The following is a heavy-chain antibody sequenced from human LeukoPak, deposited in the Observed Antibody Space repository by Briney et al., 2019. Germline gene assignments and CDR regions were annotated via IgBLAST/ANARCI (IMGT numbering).Heavy chain of an antibody. CDR2: IIGSGGNT. V-gene: IGHV3-23*01. D-gene: IGHD2-15*01. Sequence: GGSLRLSCAASGFTFNNYAMTWVRQAPGKGLEWVSTIIGSGGNTDYADSVKGRFTISRDNSKDTLFLQMDSLRVEDTAVYYCATFCSGGDCYSFAPWGQGTLVTVSS. J-gene: IGHJ5*02. CDR3: ATFCSGGDCYSFAP. CDR1: GFTFNNYA.